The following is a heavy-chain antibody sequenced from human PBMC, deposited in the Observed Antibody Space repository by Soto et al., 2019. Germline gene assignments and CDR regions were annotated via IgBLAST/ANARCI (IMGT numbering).Heavy chain of an antibody. J-gene: IGHJ4*02. D-gene: IGHD3-22*01. CDR3: ARLPYYYDSSGYYSY. V-gene: IGHV5-51*01. Sequence: GDSLKISCKGSGSTFTSYWIAWVRQMPGKGLEWMGIIYPGDSDTRYSPSFPGQVTISADKSISTAFLQWNSLKASETATYYCARLPYYYDSSGYYSYWGQGTLVTFSS. CDR2: IYPGDSDT. CDR1: GSTFTSYW.